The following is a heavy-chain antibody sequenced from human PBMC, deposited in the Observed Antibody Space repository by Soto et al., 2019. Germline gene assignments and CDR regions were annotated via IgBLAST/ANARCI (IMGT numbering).Heavy chain of an antibody. CDR1: GYSFTNFW. D-gene: IGHD3-10*01. Sequence: PGESLKISCKASGYSFTNFWIGSVRQMPGKGLEWMGIIYPGDSDTRYSPSFQGQVTISADKSISTAYLQWSSLKASDTAMYYCARPSVTVVLGIIGVNWFDPWGQGTLVTVSS. CDR3: ARPSVTVVLGIIGVNWFDP. CDR2: IYPGDSDT. V-gene: IGHV5-51*01. J-gene: IGHJ5*02.